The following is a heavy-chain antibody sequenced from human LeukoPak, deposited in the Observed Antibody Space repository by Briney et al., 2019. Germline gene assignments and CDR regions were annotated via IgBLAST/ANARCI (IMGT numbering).Heavy chain of an antibody. CDR3: ARRGTSSSWAHFDY. J-gene: IGHJ4*02. D-gene: IGHD6-13*01. Sequence: GGSLRLSCAASGFTFSSYWMTWVPQAPGKGLEWVAKIKQDGSEKYYVDSVKGRFTISRDNAKNSLYLQMNSLGAEDTAVYCCARRGTSSSWAHFDYWGQGTLVTVSS. CDR2: IKQDGSEK. CDR1: GFTFSSYW. V-gene: IGHV3-7*05.